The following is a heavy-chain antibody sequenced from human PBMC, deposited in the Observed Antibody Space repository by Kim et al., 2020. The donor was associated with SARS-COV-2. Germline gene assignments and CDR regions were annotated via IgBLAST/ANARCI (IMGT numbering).Heavy chain of an antibody. Sequence: SVKVSCKASGGTFSSYAISWVRQAPGQGLEWMGGIIPIFGTANYAQKFQGRVTITADESTSTAYMELSSLRSEDTAVYYCARDANYGDRFRYYYYMDVWGKGTTVTVSS. D-gene: IGHD4-17*01. J-gene: IGHJ6*03. CDR3: ARDANYGDRFRYYYYMDV. V-gene: IGHV1-69*13. CDR2: IIPIFGTA. CDR1: GGTFSSYA.